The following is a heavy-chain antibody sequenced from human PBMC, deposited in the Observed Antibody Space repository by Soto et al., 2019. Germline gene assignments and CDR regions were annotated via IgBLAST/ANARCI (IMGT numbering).Heavy chain of an antibody. CDR3: ARDREPPTGNYYYGMDV. CDR1: GYTFTSYG. CDR2: ISAYNGNT. V-gene: IGHV1-18*01. D-gene: IGHD1-1*01. Sequence: ASVKVSCKASGYTFTSYGISWVRQAPGQGLEWMGWISAYNGNTNYAQKLQGRVTMTTDTSTSTAYMELRSLRSDDTAVYYCARDREPPTGNYYYGMDVWGQGTTVTVSS. J-gene: IGHJ6*02.